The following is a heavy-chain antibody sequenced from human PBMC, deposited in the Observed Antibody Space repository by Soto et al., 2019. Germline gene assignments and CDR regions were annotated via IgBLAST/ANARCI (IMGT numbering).Heavy chain of an antibody. V-gene: IGHV3-23*01. CDR3: AKYSTSWRGGQFDY. CDR1: GFTFSSYA. J-gene: IGHJ4*02. D-gene: IGHD6-13*01. Sequence: EVQLLESGGGLVQPGGSLRLSCAASGFTFSSYAMSWVRQAPGKGLEWVLAVSSSGGSTYYADSVKGRSTISRDNSKNTLYLQMNSLRAEDTAVYYCAKYSTSWRGGQFDYWGQGTLVTVSS. CDR2: VSSSGGST.